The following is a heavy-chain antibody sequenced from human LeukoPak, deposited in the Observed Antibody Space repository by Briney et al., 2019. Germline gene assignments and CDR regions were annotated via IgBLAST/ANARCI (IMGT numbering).Heavy chain of an antibody. CDR2: INHSGST. D-gene: IGHD2-21*02. CDR1: GGSFSGYY. J-gene: IGHJ4*02. Sequence: PSETLSLTCAVYGGSFSGYYWSWVRQPPGKGLEWIGEINHSGSTNYNPSLKSRVTISVDSSKNQFSLKLTSVTAADTAVYYCAIQNLVVVTAIRIFDYWGQGTLVTVSS. CDR3: AIQNLVVVTAIRIFDY. V-gene: IGHV4-34*01.